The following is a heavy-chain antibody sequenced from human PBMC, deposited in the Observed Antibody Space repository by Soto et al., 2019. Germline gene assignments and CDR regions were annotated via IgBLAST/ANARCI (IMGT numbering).Heavy chain of an antibody. D-gene: IGHD2-2*01. V-gene: IGHV1-69*01. Sequence: QVQLVQSGAEVKKPGSSVKVSCKASGGTFSSYAISWVRQAPGQGLEWMGGIIPIFGTANYAHKFQGRVTITLDESTTTDLTWLGRRRSADTAVDYCAREPNRGRQPAAMPHYYCMAFGGQGTTVTVSS. J-gene: IGHJ6*02. CDR3: AREPNRGRQPAAMPHYYCMAF. CDR1: GGTFSSYA. CDR2: IIPIFGTA.